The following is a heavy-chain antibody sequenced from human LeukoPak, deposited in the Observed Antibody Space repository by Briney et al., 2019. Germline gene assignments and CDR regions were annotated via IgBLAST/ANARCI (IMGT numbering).Heavy chain of an antibody. J-gene: IGHJ4*02. CDR2: IFTSGST. V-gene: IGHV4-4*08. CDR1: GVSISSYY. Sequence: SSETLSLTCTVSGVSISSYYWSWIRQPPGKGLEGIGRIFTSGSTNYNPSLKSRVTISVDTSKNQFSLKLSSVTAADTAVYYCARIVGATREDYWGQGTLVTVSS. D-gene: IGHD1-26*01. CDR3: ARIVGATREDY.